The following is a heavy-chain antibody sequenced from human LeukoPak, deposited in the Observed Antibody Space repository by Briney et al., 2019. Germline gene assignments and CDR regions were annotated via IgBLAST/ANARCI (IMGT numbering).Heavy chain of an antibody. V-gene: IGHV3-23*01. CDR2: ISGNGGRT. J-gene: IGHJ5*02. Sequence: QAGGSLRLSCAASGFTFSNYAMSWVRQAPGKGLEWVSAISGNGGRTYYADSVKGRFTISRDNSKDTLYLQMNSLRAEDTAVYYCAKEPYSSGCFDPWGQGTLVTVSS. CDR3: AKEPYSSGCFDP. D-gene: IGHD6-19*01. CDR1: GFTFSNYA.